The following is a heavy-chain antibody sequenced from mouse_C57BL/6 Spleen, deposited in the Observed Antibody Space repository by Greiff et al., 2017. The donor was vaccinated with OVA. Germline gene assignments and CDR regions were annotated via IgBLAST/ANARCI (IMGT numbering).Heavy chain of an antibody. CDR3: ARSGLRRSYYAMDY. V-gene: IGHV1-52*01. J-gene: IGHJ4*01. CDR1: GYTFTSYW. Sequence: QVQLQQPGAELVRPGSSVKLSCKASGYTFTSYWMHWVKQRPIQGLEWIGNIDPSDSDTHYNQKFKDKATLTVAKSSSTAYMQLSSLTSEDSAVYYCARSGLRRSYYAMDYWGQGTSVTVSS. D-gene: IGHD2-4*01. CDR2: IDPSDSDT.